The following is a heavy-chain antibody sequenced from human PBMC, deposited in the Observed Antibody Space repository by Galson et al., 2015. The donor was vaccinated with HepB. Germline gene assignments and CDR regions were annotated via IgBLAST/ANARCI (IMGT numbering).Heavy chain of an antibody. CDR2: INGKNGGT. CDR3: TKRGLRPPTVAALGTYWFDP. CDR1: GYTFTGFY. Sequence: SVKVSCKASGYTFTGFYIHWVRQAPGQGLEWMGRINGKNGGTDYAQRFQGRVTMTRDTSINTAYLELNRLSPDDTALYYCTKRGLRPPTVAALGTYWFDPWGQGTLVTVSS. D-gene: IGHD5/OR15-5a*01. V-gene: IGHV1-2*06. J-gene: IGHJ5*02.